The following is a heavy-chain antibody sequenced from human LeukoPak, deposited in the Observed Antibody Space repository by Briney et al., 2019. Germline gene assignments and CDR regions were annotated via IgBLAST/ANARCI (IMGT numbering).Heavy chain of an antibody. CDR1: GGSFSGYY. CDR3: ARGLTGDYRNWFDP. V-gene: IGHV4-34*01. J-gene: IGHJ5*02. D-gene: IGHD4-17*01. Sequence: PSETLSLTCAVYGGSFSGYYWSWIRQPPGKGLEWIGEINHSGSTNYYPSLKSRVTISVDTSKNQFSLKLSSVTAADTAVYYCARGLTGDYRNWFDPWGQGTLVTVSS. CDR2: INHSGST.